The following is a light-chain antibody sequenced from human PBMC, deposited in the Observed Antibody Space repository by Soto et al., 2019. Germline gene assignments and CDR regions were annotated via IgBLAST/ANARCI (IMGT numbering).Light chain of an antibody. Sequence: SVLAQPPSASGTPGQRVTISCSGSTSNVGSNLASWYQQLPGSAPKLLIYNDYERPSGAPDRFSGSKSGTSASLGISGLRSEDEADYFCAVWDDSLSGVVFGGGTQLTVL. CDR3: AVWDDSLSGVV. J-gene: IGLJ2*01. CDR2: NDY. V-gene: IGLV1-47*02. CDR1: TSNVGSNL.